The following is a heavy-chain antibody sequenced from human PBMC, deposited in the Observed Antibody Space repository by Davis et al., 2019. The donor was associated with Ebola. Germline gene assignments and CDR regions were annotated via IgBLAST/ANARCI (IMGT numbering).Heavy chain of an antibody. CDR1: GYTFTNYG. CDR3: ARDNFWSGYHHYGMDV. Sequence: ASVKVSCKASGYTFTNYGITWVRQAPGQGLEWMGWINPHNGNTNYAQNVQGRVTMTTDTSTSTAYMEVGSLRSDDTAVYYCARDNFWSGYHHYGMDVWGKGTTVTVSS. J-gene: IGHJ6*04. V-gene: IGHV1-18*04. D-gene: IGHD3-3*01. CDR2: INPHNGNT.